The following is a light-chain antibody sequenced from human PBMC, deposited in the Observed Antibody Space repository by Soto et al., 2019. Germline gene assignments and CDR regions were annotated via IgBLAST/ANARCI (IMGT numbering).Light chain of an antibody. V-gene: IGKV3-15*01. Sequence: EIVMTQSPATVSVSPGERASLSCRASQSVSSNLAWYQQKPGQTPRLLIYATSTRVTGIPARFSGSGSGTEFTLTISSLQSEDFAVYYCQHYNNWPLTFGGGTRVDIK. CDR1: QSVSSN. CDR2: ATS. CDR3: QHYNNWPLT. J-gene: IGKJ4*01.